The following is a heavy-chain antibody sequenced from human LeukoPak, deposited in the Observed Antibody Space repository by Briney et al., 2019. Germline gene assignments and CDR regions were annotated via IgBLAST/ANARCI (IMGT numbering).Heavy chain of an antibody. J-gene: IGHJ4*02. V-gene: IGHV1-2*02. Sequence: ASVKVSCKASGYTFTAYYIHWVRQAPGQGLEWMGWINPNSGGTNYAQKFQGRVTMTRDTSISTAYMELSRLRSDDTAVYYCARGITIFGVVIYFDYWGQGTLVTVSS. CDR1: GYTFTAYY. CDR3: ARGITIFGVVIYFDY. D-gene: IGHD3-3*01. CDR2: INPNSGGT.